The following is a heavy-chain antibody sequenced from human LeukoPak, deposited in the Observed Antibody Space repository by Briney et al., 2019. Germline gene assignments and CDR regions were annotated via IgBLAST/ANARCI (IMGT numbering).Heavy chain of an antibody. D-gene: IGHD4-17*01. CDR3: ASDEVGLRGYMDV. V-gene: IGHV4-39*07. CDR1: GGSISSSSYY. CDR2: IYYSGST. J-gene: IGHJ6*03. Sequence: SETLSLTCTVSGGSISSSSYYWGWLRQPPGKGLEWLGSIYYSGSTYYNPSLKSRVTISVDTSKNQFSLKLSSVTAADTAVYYCASDEVGLRGYMDVWGKGTTVTGAS.